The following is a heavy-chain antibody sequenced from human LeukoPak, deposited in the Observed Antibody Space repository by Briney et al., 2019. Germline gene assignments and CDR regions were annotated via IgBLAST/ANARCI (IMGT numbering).Heavy chain of an antibody. CDR2: INSDGSNI. V-gene: IGHV3-74*01. CDR1: GFTFRDFW. CDR3: ARSRYSTSSGGSDY. J-gene: IGHJ4*02. Sequence: PGGSLRLSCAASGFTFRDFWMHWVRQAPGKGLVWVSRINSDGSNITYADSVKGRFTISRDNAKNTLYLQMNSLRGEDTAVYYCARSRYSTSSGGSDYWGQGILVTVSS. D-gene: IGHD6-6*01.